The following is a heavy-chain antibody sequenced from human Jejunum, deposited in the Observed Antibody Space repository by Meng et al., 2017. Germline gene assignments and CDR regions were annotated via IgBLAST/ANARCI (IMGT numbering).Heavy chain of an antibody. Sequence: GQLGQSGAEVKKPGASVKVSCKASGYTFTSFDINWLRQATGQGPEWMGWMNPNSGNTYYAQKFQGRVTMTRNTSISTAFMELSSLRSEDTAVYYCARDIAEKLVPDAILWGPGTLVTVSS. CDR1: GYTFTSFD. J-gene: IGHJ4*02. V-gene: IGHV1-8*01. CDR2: MNPNSGNT. D-gene: IGHD2-2*02. CDR3: ARDIAEKLVPDAIL.